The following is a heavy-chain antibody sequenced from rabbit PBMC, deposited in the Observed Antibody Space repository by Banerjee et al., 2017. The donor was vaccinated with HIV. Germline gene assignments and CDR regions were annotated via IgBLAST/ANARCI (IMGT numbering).Heavy chain of an antibody. Sequence: QEQLKESGGGLVQPGGSLKLSCKASGFDFSNYYMSWVRQAPGKGLEWIGYIDPDYGSTDYASWVNGRFTIAKTSSTTVTLQMTSLTAADTATYFCARGLVVFTLDLWGPGTLVTVS. V-gene: IGHV1S45*01. D-gene: IGHD4-2*01. CDR2: IDPDYGST. J-gene: IGHJ4*01. CDR1: GFDFSNYYM. CDR3: ARGLVVFTLDL.